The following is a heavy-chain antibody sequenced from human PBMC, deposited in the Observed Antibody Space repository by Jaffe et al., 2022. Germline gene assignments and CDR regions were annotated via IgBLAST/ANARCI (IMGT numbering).Heavy chain of an antibody. CDR2: ISSSSSTI. J-gene: IGHJ3*02. Sequence: EVQLVESGGGLVQPGGSLRLSCAASGFTFSSYSMNWVRQAPGKGLEWVSYISSSSSTIYYADSVKGRFTISRDNAKNSLYLQMNSLRAEDTAVYYCARTGAMVQGVIITKNDAFDIWGQGTMVTVSS. D-gene: IGHD3-10*01. CDR3: ARTGAMVQGVIITKNDAFDI. CDR1: GFTFSSYS. V-gene: IGHV3-48*01.